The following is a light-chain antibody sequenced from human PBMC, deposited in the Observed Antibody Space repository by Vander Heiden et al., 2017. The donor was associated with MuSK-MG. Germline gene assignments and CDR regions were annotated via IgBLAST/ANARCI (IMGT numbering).Light chain of an antibody. Sequence: EIVLTQTPATLSLSPGERATLSCRASQSVSSYLAWYQQKPGQAPRLLIHDASDRATGIPARFSGSGSGTDFTLTISSLEPEDFAVYYCQQRSIWPRTFGQGTKVEIK. CDR3: QQRSIWPRT. J-gene: IGKJ1*01. CDR2: DAS. CDR1: QSVSSY. V-gene: IGKV3-11*01.